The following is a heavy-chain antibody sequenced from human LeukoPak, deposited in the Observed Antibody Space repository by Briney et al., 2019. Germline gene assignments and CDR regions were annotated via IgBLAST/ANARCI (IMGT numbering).Heavy chain of an antibody. CDR1: GGSISSYY. D-gene: IGHD6-13*01. J-gene: IGHJ6*03. CDR2: IYYSGTA. Sequence: SETLSLTCTVSGGSISSYYWSWIRQPAGKGLEWIGTIYYSGTAYYSPSLKSRVTISVDTSMNQFSLRLSSVTATDTAVVYCARVAAARYYYYMDVCWKGTTVTVSS. CDR3: ARVAAARYYYYMDV. V-gene: IGHV4-59*05.